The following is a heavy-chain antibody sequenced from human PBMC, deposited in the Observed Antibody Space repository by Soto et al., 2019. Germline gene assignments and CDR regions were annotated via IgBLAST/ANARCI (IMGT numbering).Heavy chain of an antibody. J-gene: IGHJ4*02. CDR2: LDPDDGER. Sequence: ASVKVSCKISGYDLSDLSIQWVRQAPGKGLEWMGGLDPDDGERVYAQKFQDRVTTTEDTSTDTAYMELTSLRLEDTGIYYCATVWAGYWGQGTLVAVSS. D-gene: IGHD1-26*01. CDR1: GYDLSDLS. CDR3: ATVWAGY. V-gene: IGHV1-24*01.